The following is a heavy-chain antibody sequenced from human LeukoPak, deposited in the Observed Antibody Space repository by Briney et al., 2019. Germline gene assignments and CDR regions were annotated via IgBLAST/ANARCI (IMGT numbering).Heavy chain of an antibody. D-gene: IGHD3-16*01. Sequence: GGSLRLSCAASGFTFSSYSMNWVRQAPGKGLEWASCISSSSSTIYYADSVKGRFTISRDNAKNSLYLQMNSLRAEDTAVYYCARDHPDYDYYDYWGQGTLVTVSS. CDR3: ARDHPDYDYYDY. J-gene: IGHJ4*02. CDR2: ISSSSSTI. CDR1: GFTFSSYS. V-gene: IGHV3-48*01.